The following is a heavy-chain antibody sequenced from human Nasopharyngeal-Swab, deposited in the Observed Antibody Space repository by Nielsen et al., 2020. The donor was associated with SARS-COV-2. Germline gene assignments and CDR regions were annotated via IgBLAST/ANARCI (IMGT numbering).Heavy chain of an antibody. J-gene: IGHJ4*02. Sequence: GGSLRLSCAASGFTFSSYSMNWVRQAPGKGLEWVSSISSSGSTIYYADSVKGRFTISRDNAKNSLYLQMNSLRAEDTAVYYCARDRYSSSWYGPIDYWGQGTLVTVSS. V-gene: IGHV3-21*04. CDR2: ISSSGSTI. CDR3: ARDRYSSSWYGPIDY. CDR1: GFTFSSYS. D-gene: IGHD6-13*01.